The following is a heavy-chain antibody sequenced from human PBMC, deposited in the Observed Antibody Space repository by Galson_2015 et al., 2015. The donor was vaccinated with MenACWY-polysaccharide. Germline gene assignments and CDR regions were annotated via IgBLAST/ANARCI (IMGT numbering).Heavy chain of an antibody. D-gene: IGHD3-3*01. J-gene: IGHJ5*02. Sequence: SLRLSCAASGFTFTSYAMSWVRQAPGKGLEWVSAIRSSGTNTYYADSVKGRFTISRDNSKNTLCLQMNSLRAEDTAVYYCAKDSTALWSVAGRFDHWGQSTLVTVSS. CDR2: IRSSGTNT. CDR3: AKDSTALWSVAGRFDH. V-gene: IGHV3-23*01. CDR1: GFTFTSYA.